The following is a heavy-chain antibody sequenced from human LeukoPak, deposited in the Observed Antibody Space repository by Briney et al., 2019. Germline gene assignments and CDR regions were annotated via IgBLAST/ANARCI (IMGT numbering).Heavy chain of an antibody. J-gene: IGHJ6*02. V-gene: IGHV3-23*01. CDR2: ISGSGGST. CDR1: GFTFSSYA. CDR3: AKDLGYCSSTSCYVDYYYGMDV. Sequence: GVLRLSCAASGFTFSSYAMSWVRQAPGKGLEWVSAISGSGGSTYYADSVKGRFTISRDNSKNTLYLQMNSLRAEDTAVYYCAKDLGYCSSTSCYVDYYYGMDVWGQGTTVTVSS. D-gene: IGHD2-2*01.